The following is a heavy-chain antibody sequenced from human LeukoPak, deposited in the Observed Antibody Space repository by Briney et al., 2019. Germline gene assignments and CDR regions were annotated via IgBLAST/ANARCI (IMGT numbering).Heavy chain of an antibody. J-gene: IGHJ4*02. D-gene: IGHD5/OR15-5a*01. CDR1: GITFSSYA. CDR3: ATSKYSVSY. Sequence: GGSLRLSCAASGITFSSYAMSWVRQAPGKGLEWVSAISGSGGRIYYGASVKGRFTTSRDNSKNTLNLQMNSLRAEDTAGDYGATSKYSVSYWGQGTLVTVSS. CDR2: ISGSGGRI. V-gene: IGHV3-23*01.